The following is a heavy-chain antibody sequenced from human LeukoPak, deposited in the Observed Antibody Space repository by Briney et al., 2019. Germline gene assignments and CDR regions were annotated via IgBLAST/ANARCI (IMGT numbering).Heavy chain of an antibody. CDR1: RFTFSSSL. J-gene: IGHJ4*02. V-gene: IGHV3-64D*09. D-gene: IGHD2-8*01. Sequence: PGGSLRLSCSSSRFTFSSSLMFWVRQAPGRGLEDVAAISGNGGSTYHADTVYGRFTISRDNSKNTLYLQMTSLRAEDTALYYCVKDNGQGGFDYWGQGTLVTVSS. CDR3: VKDNGQGGFDY. CDR2: ISGNGGST.